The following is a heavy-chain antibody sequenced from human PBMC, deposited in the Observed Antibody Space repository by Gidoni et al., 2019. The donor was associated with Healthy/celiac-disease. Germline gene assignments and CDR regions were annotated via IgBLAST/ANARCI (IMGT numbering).Heavy chain of an antibody. J-gene: IGHJ4*02. CDR1: GGPFSSYA. CDR3: ARGEYYYDSSGQTYHEADY. D-gene: IGHD3-22*01. V-gene: IGHV1-69*04. CDR2: IITILGIA. Sequence: QVQLVQAGAEVKKPRSSVKVSCKASGGPFSSYALSWVRQAPGKGLEWMGRIITILGIATYAQKFQGRVTITADKSTSTDYMGMSSLRSEETAVYYCARGEYYYDSSGQTYHEADYWGQGTLVTVSS.